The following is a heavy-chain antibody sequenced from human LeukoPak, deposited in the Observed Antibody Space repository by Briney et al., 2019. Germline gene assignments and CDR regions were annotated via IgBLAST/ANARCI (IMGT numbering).Heavy chain of an antibody. CDR1: GFTFSNSA. D-gene: IGHD2-2*01. J-gene: IGHJ4*02. CDR2: VSGSGDRT. CDR3: AKGLSSSSWADFDY. Sequence: PGGSLRLSCEGSGFTFSNSAMTWVRQAPGRGLEWVSGVSGSGDRTNYADSVKRRFTVSRDNSKNTVYLEMNRLGVDDTAVYYCAKGLSSSSWADFDYWGQGILVTVSS. V-gene: IGHV3-23*01.